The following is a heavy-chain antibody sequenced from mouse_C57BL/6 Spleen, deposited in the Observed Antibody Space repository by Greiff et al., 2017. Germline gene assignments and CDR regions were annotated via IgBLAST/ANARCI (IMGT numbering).Heavy chain of an antibody. D-gene: IGHD1-1*01. Sequence: QVQLQQPGAELVKPGASVTLSCKASGYTFTSYWMHWVKQRPGQGLEWIGMIHPNSGSTNYNEKCKSKATLTVDKSSSTAYMQLSSLTSEDSAVYDCARWASSDYAMDYWGQGTSVTGSS. J-gene: IGHJ4*01. CDR1: GYTFTSYW. CDR3: ARWASSDYAMDY. CDR2: IHPNSGST. V-gene: IGHV1-64*01.